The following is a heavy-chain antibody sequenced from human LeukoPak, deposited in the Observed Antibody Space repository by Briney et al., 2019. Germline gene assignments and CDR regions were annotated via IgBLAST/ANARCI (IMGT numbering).Heavy chain of an antibody. CDR2: ISWNSGRI. CDR3: AKDTGFYGAGRDSYYFDY. CDR1: GFTFDDYS. D-gene: IGHD3-10*01. V-gene: IGHV3-9*01. J-gene: IGHJ4*02. Sequence: GGSLRLSCAASGFTFDDYSMHWVRQAPGKGLEWVSGISWNSGRIGYADSVKGRFTISRDNAKNSLYLQMNSLRAEDTAFYYCAKDTGFYGAGRDSYYFDYWGQGALVTVSS.